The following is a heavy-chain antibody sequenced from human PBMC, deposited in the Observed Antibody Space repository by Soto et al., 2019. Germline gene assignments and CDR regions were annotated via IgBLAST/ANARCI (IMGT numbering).Heavy chain of an antibody. Sequence: GASVKVSCKASGYTFTRYAMHWVRQAPGQRLEWMGWINAGNGNTKYSQKFQGRVTITRDTSASTAYMELSSVRSEDTAVYYCARVLGYSRFDYWGQGTLVTVSS. CDR2: INAGNGNT. CDR1: GYTFTRYA. J-gene: IGHJ4*02. D-gene: IGHD6-13*01. V-gene: IGHV1-3*01. CDR3: ARVLGYSRFDY.